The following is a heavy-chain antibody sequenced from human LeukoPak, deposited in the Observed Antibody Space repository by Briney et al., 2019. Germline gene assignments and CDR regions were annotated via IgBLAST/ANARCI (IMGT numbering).Heavy chain of an antibody. J-gene: IGHJ4*02. CDR3: STEDKYCSSPSCNDY. V-gene: IGHV1-69*04. D-gene: IGHD2-2*01. CDR1: GGTFSSRYG. Sequence: ASVTVSCKASGGTFSSRYGISWVRQAPGQGLEWMGRIVPFLPTAYYEQKFQGRVTITADKSTDTVYMELSNLRSDDTAVYYCSTEDKYCSSPSCNDYWGQGTLVTVSS. CDR2: IVPFLPTA.